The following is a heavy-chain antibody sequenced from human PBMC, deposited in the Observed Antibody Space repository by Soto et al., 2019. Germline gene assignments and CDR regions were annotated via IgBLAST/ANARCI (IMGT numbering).Heavy chain of an antibody. CDR1: GYRCTSYW. CDR2: IDPSDSYT. V-gene: IGHV5-10-1*01. CDR3: ARLKTSGSYGLDV. J-gene: IGHJ6*02. Sequence: HGECLRISCKGSGYRCTSYWISWVRKMPGKGLEWLGRIDPSDSYTNYSPSFQGHVTISADKSISTAYLQWSSLKASDTAMYYCARLKTSGSYGLDVWGQGTTVTVSS. D-gene: IGHD6-19*01.